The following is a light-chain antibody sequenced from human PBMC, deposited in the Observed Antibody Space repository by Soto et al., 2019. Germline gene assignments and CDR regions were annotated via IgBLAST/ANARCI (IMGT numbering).Light chain of an antibody. CDR3: QQYGSSGT. CDR1: QSVSNNY. V-gene: IGKV3-20*01. Sequence: NVLTQSPGTLSLSPGERPTLSCTASQSVSNNYLAWYQQKPGQAPRLLIYGASNRATGIPDRFSGSGSGTDFTLTISRLEPEDFAVYYCQQYGSSGTFGQGTKVDIK. CDR2: GAS. J-gene: IGKJ1*01.